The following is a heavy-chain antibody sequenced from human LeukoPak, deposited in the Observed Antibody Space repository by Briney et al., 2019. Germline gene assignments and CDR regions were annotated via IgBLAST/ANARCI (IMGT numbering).Heavy chain of an antibody. V-gene: IGHV3-23*01. Sequence: AGGSLRLSCTASGFTFSTYAMAWVRQAPGKGLEWVSTISGSDSRTIYTDSVNGRFTISRDNFKNTVYLEMNNLGAEDTAIYYCAKDFFEGHCFGGSCYTSNWFDPWGQGTLVTVSS. CDR2: ISGSDSRT. J-gene: IGHJ5*02. D-gene: IGHD2-15*01. CDR3: AKDFFEGHCFGGSCYTSNWFDP. CDR1: GFTFSTYA.